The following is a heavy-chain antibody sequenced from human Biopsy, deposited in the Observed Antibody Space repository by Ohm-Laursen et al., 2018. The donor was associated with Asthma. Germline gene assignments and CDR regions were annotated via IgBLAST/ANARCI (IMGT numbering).Heavy chain of an antibody. CDR1: GGTFSNFA. D-gene: IGHD6-19*01. CDR2: IMTVFGTT. J-gene: IGHJ6*02. V-gene: IGHV1-69*13. CDR3: ARCQVGYSSGWSLLLKKIYYSGMDV. Sequence: SVKVSCRAPGGTFSNFAISWVRQAPGQGLEWLGGIMTVFGTTNYAQKFQGRVTITADESTSTAYMEVTSLRSEDTAIYYCARCQVGYSSGWSLLLKKIYYSGMDVWGQGAAVTVSS.